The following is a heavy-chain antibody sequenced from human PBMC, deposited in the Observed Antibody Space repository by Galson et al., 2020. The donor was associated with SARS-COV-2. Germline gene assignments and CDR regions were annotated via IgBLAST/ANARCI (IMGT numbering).Heavy chain of an antibody. CDR2: IYYSGST. J-gene: IGHJ6*03. Sequence: SETLSLTCTVSGGSISSHYWSWIRQPPGKGLEWIGYIYYSGSTNYNPSLKSRVTISVDTSKNQFSLKLSSVTAADTAVSYCARGGYYDSSGQAAYYDYYYMDVWGKGTTVTVSS. V-gene: IGHV4-59*11. CDR1: GGSISSHY. CDR3: ARGGYYDSSGQAAYYDYYYMDV. D-gene: IGHD3-22*01.